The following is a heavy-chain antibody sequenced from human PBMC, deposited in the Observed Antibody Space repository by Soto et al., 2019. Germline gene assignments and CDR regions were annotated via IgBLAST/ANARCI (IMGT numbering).Heavy chain of an antibody. Sequence: SETLSLTCTVSGGSISSYYWSWIRQPPGKGLEWIGYIYYSGSTNYNPSLKSRVTISVDTSKYQFSLKLSSVTAADTAVYYCARGKYVVVANDAFDIWGQGTMVTVSS. V-gene: IGHV4-59*01. CDR2: IYYSGST. CDR1: GGSISSYY. D-gene: IGHD2-15*01. CDR3: ARGKYVVVANDAFDI. J-gene: IGHJ3*02.